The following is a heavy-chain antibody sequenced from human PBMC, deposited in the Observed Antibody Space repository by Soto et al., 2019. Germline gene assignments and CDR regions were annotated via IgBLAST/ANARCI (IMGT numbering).Heavy chain of an antibody. V-gene: IGHV1-18*01. CDR3: ARGSTLVTVLDY. J-gene: IGHJ4*02. D-gene: IGHD6-13*01. CDR2: ISAYNGNT. CDR1: GGTFSSYA. Sequence: ASVNVSCKASGGTFSSYAISWVRQAPGQGLEWMGWISAYNGNTNYAQKLQGRVTMTTDTSTSTAYMELRSLRSDDTAVYYCARGSTLVTVLDYWGQGTLVTVSS.